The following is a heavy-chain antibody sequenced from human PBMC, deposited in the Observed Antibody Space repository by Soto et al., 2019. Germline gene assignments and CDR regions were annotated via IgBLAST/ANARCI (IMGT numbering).Heavy chain of an antibody. V-gene: IGHV3-30-3*01. CDR3: ARDKSPYSSGWHNRHFDY. Sequence: QVQLVESGGGVVQPGRSLRLSCAASGFTFSSYAMHWVRQAPGKGLEWVAVISYDGSNKYYADSVKGRFTISRDNSKNTLYLQMNSLRAEDTAVYYCARDKSPYSSGWHNRHFDYWGQVTLGTVSS. D-gene: IGHD6-19*01. CDR2: ISYDGSNK. CDR1: GFTFSSYA. J-gene: IGHJ4*02.